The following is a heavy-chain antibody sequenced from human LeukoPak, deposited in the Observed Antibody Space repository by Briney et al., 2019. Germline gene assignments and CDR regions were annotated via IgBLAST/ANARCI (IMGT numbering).Heavy chain of an antibody. CDR1: GFTFSRYA. D-gene: IGHD3-10*01. CDR3: VKSGSYYNEPYYFDY. Sequence: GGSLRPSCSASGFTFSRYAMHWVRQAPGKGLEYVSGISSNGGSTYYADSVKGRFTISRDNSKNTLYLQMSSLRAEDTAVYYCVKSGSYYNEPYYFDYWGQGTLVTVSS. CDR2: ISSNGGST. J-gene: IGHJ4*02. V-gene: IGHV3-64D*06.